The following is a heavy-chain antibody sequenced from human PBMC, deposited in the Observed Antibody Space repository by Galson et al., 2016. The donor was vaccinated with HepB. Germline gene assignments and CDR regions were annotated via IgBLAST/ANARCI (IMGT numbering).Heavy chain of an antibody. V-gene: IGHV3-11*01. CDR3: ARDHLSTGTPGDMDV. J-gene: IGHJ6*04. Sequence: SLRLSCAASGFAFSDYYMGWIRQAPGKGLEWVSYISSSGFNIYHADSVKGRFTISGDKAKNSLFLQMNSLRADDTAVYYCARDHLSTGTPGDMDVWGKGTTVTVSS. CDR1: GFAFSDYY. CDR2: ISSSGFNI. D-gene: IGHD1-1*01.